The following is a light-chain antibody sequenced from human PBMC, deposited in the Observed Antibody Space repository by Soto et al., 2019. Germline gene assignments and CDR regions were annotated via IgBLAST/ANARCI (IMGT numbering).Light chain of an antibody. CDR3: SSFTGSSTFV. CDR1: SSYVGRYNY. J-gene: IGLJ1*01. V-gene: IGLV2-14*01. Sequence: QSVLAQPASVSGSRGQSITISCTGTSSYVGRYNYVSWFQQHPGKVPKLIIYDVSNRPSGVSDRFSGSKSGNTASLTISGLHPEDEADYYCSSFTGSSTFVFGTGTKVTVL. CDR2: DVS.